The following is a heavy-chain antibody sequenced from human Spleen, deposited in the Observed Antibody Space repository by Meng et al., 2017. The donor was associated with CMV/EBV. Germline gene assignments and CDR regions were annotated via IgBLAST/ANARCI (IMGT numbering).Heavy chain of an antibody. CDR2: INTDNGYT. CDR3: TRTSYDILTGYYEEYFDY. J-gene: IGHJ4*02. Sequence: YTYTSYAMHWVRQAHGQTPEWMGWINTDNGYTKYSQKFQGRVTITRDTSASIAYMELRSLRSADTAVYYCTRTSYDILTGYYEEYFDYWGQGTLVTVSS. CDR1: YTYTSYA. D-gene: IGHD3-9*01. V-gene: IGHV1-3*04.